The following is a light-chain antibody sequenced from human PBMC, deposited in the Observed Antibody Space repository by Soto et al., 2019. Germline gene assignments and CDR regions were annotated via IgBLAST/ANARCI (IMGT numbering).Light chain of an antibody. CDR2: DGD. Sequence: QSALTQPASVSGSPGQSITISCTGTSSDVGSSNLLSWYQQHPGKAPKLMIYDGDKRPSGVSSRFSASRSGNTASLTISGLQAEDEADYYCCAYASTPLVFGGGTKLTVL. J-gene: IGLJ2*01. CDR1: SSDVGSSNL. CDR3: CAYASTPLV. V-gene: IGLV2-23*01.